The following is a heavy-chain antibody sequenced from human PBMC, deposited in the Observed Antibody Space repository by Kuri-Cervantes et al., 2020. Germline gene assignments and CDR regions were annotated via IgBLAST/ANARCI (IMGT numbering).Heavy chain of an antibody. CDR1: GYTFTSYY. CDR2: INPSGGST. D-gene: IGHD3-3*01. V-gene: IGHV1-46*01. J-gene: IGHJ6*02. Sequence: ASVKVSCKASGYTFTSYYMHWVRQAPGQGLEWMGIINPSGGSTSYAQKFQGRVTMTRDTSTSTVYMELSSLRSDDTAVYYCARGAHHDVLSGYWNRGGYTMDVWGQGTTVTVSS. CDR3: ARGAHHDVLSGYWNRGGYTMDV.